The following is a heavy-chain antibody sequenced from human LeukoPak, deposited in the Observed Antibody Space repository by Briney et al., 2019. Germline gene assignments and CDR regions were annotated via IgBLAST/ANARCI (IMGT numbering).Heavy chain of an antibody. CDR2: ISSGGSTI. V-gene: IGHV3-48*03. J-gene: IGHJ6*02. CDR1: GFTFSSYE. Sequence: GGSPRLCCAASGFTFSSYEMTWVRQAPGKGLERVSYISSGGSTIYYADSVKGRFTISRDNAKNSLYLQMNSLRAEDTAVYYCASVYGSRSYFHYYYGMDVWGQGTTVTVSS. D-gene: IGHD3-10*01. CDR3: ASVYGSRSYFHYYYGMDV.